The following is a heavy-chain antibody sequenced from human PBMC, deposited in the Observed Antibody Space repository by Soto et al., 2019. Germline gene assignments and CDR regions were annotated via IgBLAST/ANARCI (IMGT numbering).Heavy chain of an antibody. CDR2: IWYDGSNK. CDR3: AAEGYSYGSNWLDP. CDR1: GFTFSSYG. V-gene: IGHV3-33*01. J-gene: IGHJ5*02. Sequence: AGGSLRLSCAASGFTFSSYGMHWVRQAPGKGLEWVAVIWYDGSNKYYADSVKGRFTISRDNSKNTLYLQMNSLRAEDTAVYYCAAEGYSYGSNWLDPWGQGTLVTVYS. D-gene: IGHD5-18*01.